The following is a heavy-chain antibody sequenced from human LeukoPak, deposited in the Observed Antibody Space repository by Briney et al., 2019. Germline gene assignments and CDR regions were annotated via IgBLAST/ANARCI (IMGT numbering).Heavy chain of an antibody. CDR3: ARAEEWDYYYYYMDV. CDR1: GFTFSSYW. V-gene: IGHV3-74*01. D-gene: IGHD2-8*01. Sequence: GGSLRLSCAASGFTFSSYWMHWVRQAPGKGLVWVSRINSDGSSTSYADSVKGRFTISRDNAKNTLYLQMNSLRAEDTAVYYCARAEEWDYYYYYMDVWGTGTTVTISS. CDR2: INSDGSST. J-gene: IGHJ6*03.